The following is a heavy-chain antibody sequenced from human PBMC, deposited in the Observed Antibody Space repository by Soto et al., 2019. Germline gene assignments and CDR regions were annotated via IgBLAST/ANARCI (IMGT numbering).Heavy chain of an antibody. D-gene: IGHD2-2*01. J-gene: IGHJ4*02. CDR1: RFTFDDYA. CDR2: ISWNSGSI. V-gene: IGHV3-9*01. CDR3: AKDMGVVPAAMGIVEY. Sequence: PSGSLRLFCAASRFTFDDYAIHWVRRTPLKGLEWVSGISWNSGSIGYADSVKGRFTISRDNAKNSLYLQMNSLRAEDTALYYCAKDMGVVPAAMGIVEYWDQGTLVTVSS.